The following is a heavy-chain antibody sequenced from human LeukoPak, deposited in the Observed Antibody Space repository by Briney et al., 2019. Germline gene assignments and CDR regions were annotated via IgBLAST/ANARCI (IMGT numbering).Heavy chain of an antibody. CDR1: GGSISSYY. J-gene: IGHJ4*02. V-gene: IGHV4-59*01. CDR3: ARDVAAAGYTDY. D-gene: IGHD6-13*01. Sequence: SETLSLTRTVSGGSISSYYWSWIRQPPGKGLEWIGYIYYSGSTNYNPSLKSRVTISVDTSKNQFSLKLSSVTAADTAVYYCARDVAAAGYTDYWGQGTLVTVSS. CDR2: IYYSGST.